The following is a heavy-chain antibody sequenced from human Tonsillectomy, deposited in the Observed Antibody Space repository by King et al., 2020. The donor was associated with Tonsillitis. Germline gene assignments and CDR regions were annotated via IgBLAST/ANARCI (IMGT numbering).Heavy chain of an antibody. V-gene: IGHV1-69*01. J-gene: IGHJ6*02. D-gene: IGHD3-22*01. CDR1: GGTFSSYA. Sequence: VQLVQSGAEVKKPGSSVKVSCKASGGTFSSYAISWVRQAPGQGLEWMGGIIPIFGTANYAQKFQGRVTITADESTSTAYMELSSLRSEDTAVYYCARALDSIGYFPPHYYYGMDVWGQGTTVTVSS. CDR2: IIPIFGTA. CDR3: ARALDSIGYFPPHYYYGMDV.